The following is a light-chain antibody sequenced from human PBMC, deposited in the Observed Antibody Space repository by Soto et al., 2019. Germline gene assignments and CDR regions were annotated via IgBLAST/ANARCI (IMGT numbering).Light chain of an antibody. Sequence: QSVLTQPPSRTGAPGQRGTISCSRSSSNIGSNTVNWYQQLPGTAPTLLIYKNNQRPSGVPDRFSGSKSGTSASLAISGLQFEDGADYYCAAGDDSLIGYVFGSGTKVTVL. V-gene: IGLV1-44*01. CDR3: AAGDDSLIGYV. CDR1: SSNIGSNT. J-gene: IGLJ1*01. CDR2: KNN.